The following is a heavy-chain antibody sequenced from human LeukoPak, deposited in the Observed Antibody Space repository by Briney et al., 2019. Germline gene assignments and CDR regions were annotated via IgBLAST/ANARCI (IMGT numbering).Heavy chain of an antibody. J-gene: IGHJ6*03. CDR3: TKDAGVGSSSPSFYFYMDV. D-gene: IGHD6-6*01. V-gene: IGHV3-9*01. Sequence: GGSLRLSWAASGFTFVDYAMHWVRQAPGKGLEWVSSINWNSGSTAYADSVKGRFTISRDNAKKSIYLQMNSLRPDDTALYYCTKDAGVGSSSPSFYFYMDVWGKGTTVSVSS. CDR2: INWNSGST. CDR1: GFTFVDYA.